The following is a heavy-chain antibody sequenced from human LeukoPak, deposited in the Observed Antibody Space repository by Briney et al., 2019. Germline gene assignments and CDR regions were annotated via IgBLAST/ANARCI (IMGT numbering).Heavy chain of an antibody. D-gene: IGHD6-13*01. CDR1: GFTFSSYA. CDR3: AKYRSAWSFDY. V-gene: IGHV3-23*01. J-gene: IGHJ4*02. CDR2: ISGNGGST. Sequence: GGSLRLSFSASGFTFSSYAMTWVRPAPGKGLEWVSAISGNGGSTNYADSVKGRFTISKDNSKNTLYLQVNSLRAEDTAVYYCAKYRSAWSFDYWGQGTLVIVSS.